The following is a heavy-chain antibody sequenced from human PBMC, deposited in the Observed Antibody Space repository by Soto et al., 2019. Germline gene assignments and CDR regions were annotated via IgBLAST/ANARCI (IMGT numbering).Heavy chain of an antibody. CDR2: ISASGGTV. D-gene: IGHD2-15*01. J-gene: IGHJ4*03. V-gene: IGHV3-11*01. CDR1: GFPFSDYY. CDR3: SRAARSVAAVPATRALKY. Sequence: QVQLVESGGGLVKPGGSLRLSCSGSGFPFSDYYMTWIRQAPGKGLEWLSYISASGGTVNYADSVRGRFTISRDNAKNSVYLQMNSLRADDTAVYSWSRAARSVAAVPATRALKYWGHGTLVTVSS.